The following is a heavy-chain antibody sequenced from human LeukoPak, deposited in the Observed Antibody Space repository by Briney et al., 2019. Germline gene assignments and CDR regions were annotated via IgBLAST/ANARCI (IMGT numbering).Heavy chain of an antibody. Sequence: SVKVSCKASGYTFTSYDINWVRQATGQGLEWMGGIIPIFGTANYAQKFQGRVTITADESTSTAYMELSSLRSEDTAVYYCARDQGLGIAAAGTSDWGQGTLVTVSS. D-gene: IGHD6-13*01. CDR3: ARDQGLGIAAAGTSD. CDR2: IIPIFGTA. J-gene: IGHJ4*02. CDR1: GYTFTSYD. V-gene: IGHV1-69*13.